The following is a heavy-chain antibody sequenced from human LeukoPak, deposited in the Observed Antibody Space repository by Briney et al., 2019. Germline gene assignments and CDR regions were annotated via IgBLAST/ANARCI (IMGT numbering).Heavy chain of an antibody. D-gene: IGHD3-16*01. Sequence: PGGSLRLSCAASGFTFSSYGMHWVRQAPGKGLEWVAVISYDGSNKYYADSVKGRFTISRDNSKNTLYLQMNSLRAEDTAVYYCARDPDSDNAWGWFDSWGQGAVVTVSS. J-gene: IGHJ5*01. CDR1: GFTFSSYG. V-gene: IGHV3-30*03. CDR2: ISYDGSNK. CDR3: ARDPDSDNAWGWFDS.